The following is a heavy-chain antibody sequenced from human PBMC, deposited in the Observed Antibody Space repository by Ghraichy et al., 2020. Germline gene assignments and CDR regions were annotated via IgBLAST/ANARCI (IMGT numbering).Heavy chain of an antibody. CDR3: ARLAYYYENIGYNYYYYDMDV. CDR1: GFTFSSYE. D-gene: IGHD3-22*01. Sequence: GGSLRLSCAASGFTFSSYEMNWVRQVPGKGLEWVSYISNSGSSKYYADSVKGRFTISRENAKNSLYLQMNSLRAEDTAVYYCARLAYYYENIGYNYYYYDMDVWGQGTTVTVSS. V-gene: IGHV3-48*03. CDR2: ISNSGSSK. J-gene: IGHJ6*02.